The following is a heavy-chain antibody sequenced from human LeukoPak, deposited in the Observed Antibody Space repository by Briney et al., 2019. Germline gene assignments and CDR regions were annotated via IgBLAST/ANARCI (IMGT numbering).Heavy chain of an antibody. Sequence: GGSLRLSCAASGFTFSSYGMNWVRQAPGKGLEWVSYISSDSSPIYYADSVKGRFTIPRDNAKNSLYLQMNSLRAEDTAVYYCARVASSNTKYNGFDIWGQGTMVTVSS. CDR3: ARVASSNTKYNGFDI. J-gene: IGHJ3*02. V-gene: IGHV3-48*04. CDR2: ISSDSSPI. CDR1: GFTFSSYG. D-gene: IGHD1-1*01.